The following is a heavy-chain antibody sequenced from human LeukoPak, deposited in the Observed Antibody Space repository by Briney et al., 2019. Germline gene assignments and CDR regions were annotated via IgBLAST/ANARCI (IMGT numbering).Heavy chain of an antibody. V-gene: IGHV3-33*08. J-gene: IGHJ4*02. D-gene: IGHD2-15*01. CDR1: GFTFSSYS. Sequence: GGSLRLSCAASGFTFSSYSMNWVRQAPGKGLEWVAVIWYDGSNKYHADSVKGRFTISRDNSKNTLYLQMNSLRAEDTAVYYCARDHLDGSGYLDYWGQGTLVTVSS. CDR3: ARDHLDGSGYLDY. CDR2: IWYDGSNK.